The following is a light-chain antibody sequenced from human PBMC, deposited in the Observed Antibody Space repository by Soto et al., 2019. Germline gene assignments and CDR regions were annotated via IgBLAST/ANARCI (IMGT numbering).Light chain of an antibody. CDR1: QSVSSY. CDR3: QQRSNGFT. V-gene: IGKV3-11*01. CDR2: DAS. J-gene: IGKJ3*01. Sequence: EIVLTQSPATLSLSPGERATLSCRASQSVSSYLAWYQQKPGQAPRLLIYDASNRATGIPARFSGSGSGTDFTLTISILKPEDFAVYYCQQRSNGFTFGLGTKVDIK.